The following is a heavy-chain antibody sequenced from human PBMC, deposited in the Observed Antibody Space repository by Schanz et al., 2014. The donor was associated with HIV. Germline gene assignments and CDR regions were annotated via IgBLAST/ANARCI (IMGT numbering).Heavy chain of an antibody. CDR1: GFTFSSYW. D-gene: IGHD4-17*01. CDR2: INSDGRFI. V-gene: IGHV3-74*02. J-gene: IGHJ4*02. Sequence: EVQLVESGGGLVQPGRSLRLSCAASGFTFSSYWMHWVRQVTGKGLVWVSRINSDGRFINYADSVRGRFTISRDNAKNTLYLQMSSLRVEDTAVYYCARGGLRWHPEWFDYWGQGTLVTVSS. CDR3: ARGGLRWHPEWFDY.